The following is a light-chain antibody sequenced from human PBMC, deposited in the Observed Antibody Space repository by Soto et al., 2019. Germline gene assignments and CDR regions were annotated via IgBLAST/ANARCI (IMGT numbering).Light chain of an antibody. V-gene: IGLV1-40*01. CDR3: QSYDSSLNGRV. CDR1: SSNIGAGYD. Sequence: QSVLTQPPSVSGAPGQRVTISCTGSSSNIGAGYDVHWYQQLPGTAPKLLIYGNSKRPSGVPDRFSGSKSGTSASLAITGFQAEDEADYYCQSYDSSLNGRVFGTGTKLTVL. CDR2: GNS. J-gene: IGLJ1*01.